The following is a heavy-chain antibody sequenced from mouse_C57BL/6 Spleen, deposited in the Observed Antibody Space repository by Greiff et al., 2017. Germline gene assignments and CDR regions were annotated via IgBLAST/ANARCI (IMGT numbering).Heavy chain of an antibody. D-gene: IGHD1-1*01. Sequence: VQLQESGPELVKPGASVKLSCKASGYTFTSYDINWVKQRPGQGLEWIGWINPRDGSTKYNEKFKGKATLTVDTSSSTASMQLHSLTSEDSAVYFCARGGRSPLWYFDVWGTGTTVTVSS. CDR1: GYTFTSYD. V-gene: IGHV1-85*01. CDR2: INPRDGST. J-gene: IGHJ1*03. CDR3: ARGGRSPLWYFDV.